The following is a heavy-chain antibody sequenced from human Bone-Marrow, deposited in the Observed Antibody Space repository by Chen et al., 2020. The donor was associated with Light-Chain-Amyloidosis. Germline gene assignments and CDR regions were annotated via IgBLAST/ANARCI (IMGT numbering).Heavy chain of an antibody. CDR2: IYPDESDA. CDR3: ARRRDGYNFDY. CDR1: GYTFPNYW. Sequence: EVQLEQSGPEVKKPGESLKIFCKGSGYTFPNYWIGWVRQMPGKGLEWMGVIYPDESDARYSPSFEGQVTISADKSITTAYLQWRSLKASDTAMYYCARRRDGYNFDYWGQGTLVTVSS. J-gene: IGHJ4*02. D-gene: IGHD5-12*01. V-gene: IGHV5-51*01.